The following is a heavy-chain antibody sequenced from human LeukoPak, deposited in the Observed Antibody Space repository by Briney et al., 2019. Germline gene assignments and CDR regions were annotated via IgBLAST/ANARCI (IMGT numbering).Heavy chain of an antibody. CDR3: ARNLGSNWFDP. Sequence: SETLSLTCTVSGGSISSYYWSWLRQPAGKGLEWIGRIHSSGSTNYNPSLKSRVTMSLGASKNQFSLRLTSVTAADSAVYFCARNLGSNWFDPWGQGTLVTVSS. D-gene: IGHD1-26*01. CDR2: IHSSGST. J-gene: IGHJ5*02. CDR1: GGSISSYY. V-gene: IGHV4-4*07.